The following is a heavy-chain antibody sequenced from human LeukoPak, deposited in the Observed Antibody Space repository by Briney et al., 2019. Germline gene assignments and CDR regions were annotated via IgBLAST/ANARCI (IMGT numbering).Heavy chain of an antibody. Sequence: ASVKVSCKASGYTFNTYGITWVRQAPGQGLEFMGWITAYNGNTKYAQKLQGRVTLTTDTSTNTAYMELRSLRSDDTAVYYCGRCMDRGGWYGWNDPWGQGTLVTVSS. D-gene: IGHD6-19*01. CDR2: ITAYNGNT. V-gene: IGHV1-18*01. J-gene: IGHJ5*02. CDR3: GRCMDRGGWYGWNDP. CDR1: GYTFNTYG.